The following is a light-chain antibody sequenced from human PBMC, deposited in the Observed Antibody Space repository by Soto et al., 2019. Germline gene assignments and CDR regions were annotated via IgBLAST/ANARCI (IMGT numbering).Light chain of an antibody. J-gene: IGKJ5*01. Sequence: EIVLTQSPDTLSLSPGERATLSCRASQSVGSTYLAWYQQKPGQAPRLLIYGASSRATGIPDRFSGSGSGTDFSLTISRLEPEDFVIYYCQQYGSSPITFGQGTRLEI. CDR2: GAS. CDR3: QQYGSSPIT. CDR1: QSVGSTY. V-gene: IGKV3-20*01.